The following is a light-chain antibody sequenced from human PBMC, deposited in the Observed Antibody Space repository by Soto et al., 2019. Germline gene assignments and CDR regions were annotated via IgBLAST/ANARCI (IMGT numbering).Light chain of an antibody. Sequence: DIQMTQSPSTLSASVGDRVTITCRASQSISTWLAWYQQKPGKAPKLLIYDASSLESGVPSRFSGSGSGTELTLTISSLQPDDFAVYYCQQYNNWPPWTFGQGTKVEIK. CDR3: QQYNNWPPWT. CDR2: DAS. J-gene: IGKJ1*01. V-gene: IGKV1-5*01. CDR1: QSISTW.